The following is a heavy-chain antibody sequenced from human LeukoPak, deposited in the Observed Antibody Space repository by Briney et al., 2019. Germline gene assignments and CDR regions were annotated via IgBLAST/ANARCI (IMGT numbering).Heavy chain of an antibody. CDR2: LYYGVNT. CDR3: ARLRVQQMASSYYMDV. CDR1: GDSVTTYHFY. D-gene: IGHD6-13*01. J-gene: IGHJ6*03. V-gene: IGHV4-39*01. Sequence: SETLSLTCSVSGDSVTTYHFYWRWIRQAPGKGLEWIGSLYYGVNTYYKPSLKSRVTISVDTSLNQFSLILTSVTAADTGMYYCARLRVQQMASSYYMDVWGKGTTVTVSS.